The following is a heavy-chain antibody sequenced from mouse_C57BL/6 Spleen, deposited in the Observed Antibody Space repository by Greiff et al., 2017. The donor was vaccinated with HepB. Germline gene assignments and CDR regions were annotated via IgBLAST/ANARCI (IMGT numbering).Heavy chain of an antibody. J-gene: IGHJ2*01. D-gene: IGHD1-1*01. CDR3: ARHYYGSPYFDY. CDR2: IYPGDGDT. CDR1: GYAFSSSW. V-gene: IGHV1-82*01. Sequence: VQLQQSGPELVKPGASVKISCKASGYAFSSSWMNWVKQRPGKGLEWIGRIYPGDGDTNYNGKFKGKATLTADTSSSTAYMQLSSLTSEDSAVYFWARHYYGSPYFDYWGQGTTLTVSS.